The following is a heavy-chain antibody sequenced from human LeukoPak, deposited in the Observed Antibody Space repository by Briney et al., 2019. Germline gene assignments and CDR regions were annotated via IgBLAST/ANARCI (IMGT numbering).Heavy chain of an antibody. J-gene: IGHJ3*02. Sequence: PSETLSLTCTVSGGSISSYYWSWSRQPPGKGLEWIGYIYYSGSTNYNPSLKSRVTISVDTSKNQFSLKLSSVTAADTAVYYCARDLWNGSRDAFDIWGQGTMVTVSS. CDR1: GGSISSYY. D-gene: IGHD1-1*01. CDR3: ARDLWNGSRDAFDI. V-gene: IGHV4-59*01. CDR2: IYYSGST.